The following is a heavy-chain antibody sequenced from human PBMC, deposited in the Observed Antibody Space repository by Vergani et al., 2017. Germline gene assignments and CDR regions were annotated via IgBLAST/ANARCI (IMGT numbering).Heavy chain of an antibody. CDR1: RSTFKTYG. D-gene: IGHD1-20*01. V-gene: IGHV3-33*01. CDR3: ARAYGRYDWFDY. J-gene: IGHJ4*01. Sequence: QGQLVESGGGIVQPGRSLTLSCVASRSTFKTYGMHWVRQAPGKWLEWVGLIYYDGSNAYYADSVKGRFTISRDNSKNTLYLQMSSLRAEDTAVYYCARAYGRYDWFDYWGQRTLVTVSS. CDR2: IYYDGSNA.